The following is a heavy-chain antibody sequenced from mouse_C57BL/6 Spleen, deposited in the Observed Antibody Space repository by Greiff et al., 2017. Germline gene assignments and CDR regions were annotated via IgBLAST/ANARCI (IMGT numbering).Heavy chain of an antibody. CDR1: GFTFSDYG. J-gene: IGHJ1*03. D-gene: IGHD1-3*01. Sequence: EVKLVESGGGLVKPGGSLKLSCAASGFTFSDYGMHWVRQAPEKGLEWVAYISSGSSTIYYADTVKGRFTISRDNAKNTLFLQMTSLRSEDTAMYYCAKTNSHWYFDVWGTGTTVTVSS. V-gene: IGHV5-17*01. CDR2: ISSGSSTI. CDR3: AKTNSHWYFDV.